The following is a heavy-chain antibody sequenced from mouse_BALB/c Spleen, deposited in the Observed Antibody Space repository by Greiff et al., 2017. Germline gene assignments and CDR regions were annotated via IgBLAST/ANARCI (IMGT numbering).Heavy chain of an antibody. J-gene: IGHJ4*01. CDR3: ARRRDGDYGMDY. V-gene: IGHV2-6-7*01. CDR1: GFSFTGYG. Sequence: QVQLKESGPGLVAPSQSLSITCTVSGFSFTGYGVNWVRQPPGKGLEWLGMIWSDGSTDYNTALKSRLSISKDNSKSQVFLKMNSLQTDDTARYYCARRRDGDYGMDYWGQGTSVTVSS. D-gene: IGHD1-2*01. CDR2: IWSDGST.